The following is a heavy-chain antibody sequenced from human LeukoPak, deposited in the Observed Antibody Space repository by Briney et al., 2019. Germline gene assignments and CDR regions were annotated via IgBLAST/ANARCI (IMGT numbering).Heavy chain of an antibody. J-gene: IGHJ4*02. V-gene: IGHV3-53*01. CDR3: AREAVAVAGHFDY. CDR2: VYSGGRT. Sequence: GGSLRLSCAASGFTFSSYSMNWVRQAPGKGLEWVSVVYSGGRTYYADSVKDRFTISKDNSKNTLYLQMNSLRAEDTAMYYCAREAVAVAGHFDYWGQGTLVTVSS. D-gene: IGHD6-19*01. CDR1: GFTFSSYS.